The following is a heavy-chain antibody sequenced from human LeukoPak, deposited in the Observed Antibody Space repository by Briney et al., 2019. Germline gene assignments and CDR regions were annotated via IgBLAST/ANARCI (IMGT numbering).Heavy chain of an antibody. J-gene: IGHJ4*02. D-gene: IGHD1-1*01. CDR2: MNPNSGNT. CDR3: ARGEDNWNHFDY. Sequence: ASVKVSCKASGYTFTSYDINWVRQATGQGLEWMGWMNPNSGNTGYAQKFQGRVTMTRNTSISTAYMELSSQRSEDTAVYYCARGEDNWNHFDYWGQGTLVTVSS. CDR1: GYTFTSYD. V-gene: IGHV1-8*01.